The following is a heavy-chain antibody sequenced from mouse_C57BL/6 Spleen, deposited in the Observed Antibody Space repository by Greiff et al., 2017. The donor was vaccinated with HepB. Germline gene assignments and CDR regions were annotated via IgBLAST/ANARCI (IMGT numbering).Heavy chain of an antibody. Sequence: EVQLQQSGPELVKPGASVKMSCKASGYTFTDYNMHWVKQSHGKSLEWIGYINPNNGGTSYNQKFKGKATLTVNKSSSTSYMELRSLTSEESAVYYCERDGENDYDVGYFDVWGTGTTVTVSS. CDR1: GYTFTDYN. D-gene: IGHD2-4*01. CDR3: ERDGENDYDVGYFDV. CDR2: INPNNGGT. J-gene: IGHJ1*03. V-gene: IGHV1-22*01.